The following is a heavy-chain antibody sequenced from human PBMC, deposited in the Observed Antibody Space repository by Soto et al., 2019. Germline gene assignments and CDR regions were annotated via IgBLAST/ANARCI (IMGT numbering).Heavy chain of an antibody. CDR3: ARRMLGDWTSFDY. V-gene: IGHV4-59*08. Sequence: LEILSLTCTVSGGSISSYYLSWIRQPPGKGLEWIGYIYYSGSTNYNPSLKSRVTISVDTSKNQFSLKLSSVTAADTAVYYCARRMLGDWTSFDYWGQGTLVTVSS. J-gene: IGHJ4*02. CDR1: GGSISSYY. CDR2: IYYSGST. D-gene: IGHD3-10*02.